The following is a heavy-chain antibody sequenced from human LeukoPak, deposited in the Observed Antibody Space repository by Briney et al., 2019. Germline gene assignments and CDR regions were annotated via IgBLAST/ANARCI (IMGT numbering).Heavy chain of an antibody. J-gene: IGHJ6*02. D-gene: IGHD6-19*01. V-gene: IGHV3-9*01. CDR3: AKGMYSSGRYDYYYYGMDV. Sequence: GGSLRLSCAASGFTFDDYAMHWVRQAPGKGLEWVSGISWNSGSIGYADSVKGRFTISRDNAKNSLYLQMNSLRAEDTALYYCAKGMYSSGRYDYYYYGMDVWGQGTTVTVSS. CDR2: ISWNSGSI. CDR1: GFTFDDYA.